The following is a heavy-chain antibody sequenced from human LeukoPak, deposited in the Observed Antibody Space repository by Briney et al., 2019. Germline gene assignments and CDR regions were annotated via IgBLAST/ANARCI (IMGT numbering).Heavy chain of an antibody. CDR1: GFTFTNYA. V-gene: IGHV3-30*07. CDR2: ISYDGTNT. D-gene: IGHD3-16*01. J-gene: IGHJ3*02. Sequence: GGSLRLSCAASGFTFTNYAVHWVRQAPGKGLEWVAVISYDGTNTYFADSVKGRFTISRDTSKDTLYLQMNSLRVEDTAVYYCAKCAESYGNDAFDMWGPGTMVIVPS. CDR3: AKCAESYGNDAFDM.